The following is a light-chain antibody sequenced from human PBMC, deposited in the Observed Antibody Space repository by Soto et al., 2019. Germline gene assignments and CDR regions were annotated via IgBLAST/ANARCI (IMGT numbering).Light chain of an antibody. Sequence: QSVLTQPASVSGSPGQSITISCTGTSSDDGSYHYVSWFQQHPGKAPKLIIFEVSDRPSGVSTRFPGSKSGDPASLTISGLQADDEADYYCSSYTSGRDVYVFGGGTKV. J-gene: IGLJ1*01. CDR3: SSYTSGRDVYV. CDR1: SSDDGSYHY. V-gene: IGLV2-14*01. CDR2: EVS.